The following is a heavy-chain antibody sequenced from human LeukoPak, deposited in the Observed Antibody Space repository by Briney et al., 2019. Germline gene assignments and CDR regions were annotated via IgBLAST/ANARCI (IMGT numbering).Heavy chain of an antibody. CDR3: ARDDFYYYYTDV. D-gene: IGHD2-21*02. CDR1: GFTFSTYG. V-gene: IGHV3-33*01. J-gene: IGHJ6*03. Sequence: PGGSLRLSCAASGFTFSTYGMHWVRQAPGKGLEWVAVIWFDGSNKFYVDSVKGRFTISRDNSKNTVYLQMNSLRAEDTAVYYCARDDFYYYYTDVWGKGTTVTVSS. CDR2: IWFDGSNK.